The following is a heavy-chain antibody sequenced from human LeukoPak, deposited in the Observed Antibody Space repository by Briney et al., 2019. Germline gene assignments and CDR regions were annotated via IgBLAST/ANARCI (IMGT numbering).Heavy chain of an antibody. CDR2: INSDGTTT. D-gene: IGHD3-16*02. V-gene: IGHV3-74*01. CDR3: ARVSPYRVARLGALDI. J-gene: IGHJ3*02. CDR1: GFSVSGYW. Sequence: PGGSLRLSCAASGFSVSGYWMHWVRQAPGKGLVWVSRINSDGTTTDYADSVKGRVTVSRDNGRNTVYLQMSSLRAGDTAIYYCARVSPYRVARLGALDIWGQGTKVTVSS.